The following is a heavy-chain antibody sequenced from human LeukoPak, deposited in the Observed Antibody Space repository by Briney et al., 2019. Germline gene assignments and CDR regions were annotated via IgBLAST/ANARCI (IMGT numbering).Heavy chain of an antibody. CDR2: INPNSGGT. D-gene: IGHD1-26*01. CDR1: GYTFTGYY. Sequence: ASVKVSCKASGYTFTGYYMHWVRQAPGQGLEWMGWINPNSGGTNYAQKFQGRVTMTRDTSISTAYMELSRLRSDDTAVYYCARRSYSGSYYGSYYYYMDLWGKGTTVTVSS. CDR3: ARRSYSGSYYGSYYYYMDL. V-gene: IGHV1-2*02. J-gene: IGHJ6*03.